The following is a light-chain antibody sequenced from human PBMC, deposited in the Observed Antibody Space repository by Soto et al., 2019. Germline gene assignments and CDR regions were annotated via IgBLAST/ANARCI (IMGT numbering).Light chain of an antibody. J-gene: IGLJ1*01. V-gene: IGLV2-14*01. Sequence: QSALTQPASVSGSPGQSITISCTGTSSDVGGYNYVSWYQQDPGKAPKLMIYEVNNRPSGVSNRFSGSKSGNTASLTISGLQAEDEADYYCSSYTPNTSLDRVFGNGTKLTV. CDR1: SSDVGGYNY. CDR2: EVN. CDR3: SSYTPNTSLDRV.